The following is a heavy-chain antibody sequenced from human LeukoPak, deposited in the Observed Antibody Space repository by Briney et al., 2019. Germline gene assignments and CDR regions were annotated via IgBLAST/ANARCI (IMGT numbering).Heavy chain of an antibody. J-gene: IGHJ1*01. V-gene: IGHV3-74*03. CDR2: INNDGTTT. D-gene: IGHD3-10*01. CDR3: ARVSGPGMNEYFHL. CDR1: GFTFSGAW. Sequence: GGSLRLSCAASGFTFSGAWMHWVRQAPGKGLVWVSRINNDGTTTMYADSVKGRFTLSRDNAKNTLYLQMNSLRAEDTAVYYCARVSGPGMNEYFHLWGQGTPVTVSS.